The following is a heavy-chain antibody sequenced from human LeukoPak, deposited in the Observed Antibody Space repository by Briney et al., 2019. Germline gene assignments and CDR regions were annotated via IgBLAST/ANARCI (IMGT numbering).Heavy chain of an antibody. J-gene: IGHJ4*02. CDR1: GFTFSSYW. CDR3: ARGGVYSTSAVDY. Sequence: GGSLRLSCAASGFTFSSYWMSWVRQAPGKGLEWVANIKQDGSEKYYVDSVKGRFTISRDNAKNSLYLQMNSLRAEDAAVYYCARGGVYSTSAVDYWGQGTLVTVSS. CDR2: IKQDGSEK. D-gene: IGHD6-6*01. V-gene: IGHV3-7*01.